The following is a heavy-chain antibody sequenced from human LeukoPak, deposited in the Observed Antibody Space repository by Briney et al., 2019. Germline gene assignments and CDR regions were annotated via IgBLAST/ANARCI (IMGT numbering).Heavy chain of an antibody. D-gene: IGHD3-22*01. V-gene: IGHV1-2*02. J-gene: IGHJ4*02. Sequence: GASVKVSCKASRYTFTDYYIHWLRQAPGRGPEWLGWIDPKSVATYYAEKFQGRVTMTGDKSIETAYMQQSRLTSDDTAVYYCARSPGSSSYWGLFDVWGQGALVTVSS. CDR2: IDPKSVAT. CDR1: RYTFTDYY. CDR3: ARSPGSSSYWGLFDV.